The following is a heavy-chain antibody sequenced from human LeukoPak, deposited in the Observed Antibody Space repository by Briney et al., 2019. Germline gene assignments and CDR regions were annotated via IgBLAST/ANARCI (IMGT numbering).Heavy chain of an antibody. J-gene: IGHJ4*02. CDR1: GFTFSSYW. D-gene: IGHD4-23*01. CDR3: ARGNDYGGHVCIYFDY. CDR2: IKQDESEK. V-gene: IGHV3-7*03. Sequence: GGSLRLSCAASGFTFSSYWMSWVRQAPGKGLEWVANIKQDESEKYYVDSVKGRFSITRDNAKNSMYLQINSLRAEDTAVYHFARGNDYGGHVCIYFDYWGQGTLVTVSS.